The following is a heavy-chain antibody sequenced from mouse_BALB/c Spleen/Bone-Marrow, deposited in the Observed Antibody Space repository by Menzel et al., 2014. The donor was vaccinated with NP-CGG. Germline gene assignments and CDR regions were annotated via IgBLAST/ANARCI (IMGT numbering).Heavy chain of an antibody. D-gene: IGHD2-4*01. Sequence: VQLKESGPELVKPGASVKMSCKASGYTFTSYVLHRVKQKPGQGLEWIGYIYPYNDVTKYNEKFKPKATLTSDKSSSTAYMELSSLTSEDSAVYYCAREGMIAGDYWGQGTTLTVSS. J-gene: IGHJ2*01. CDR1: GYTFTSYV. CDR2: IYPYNDVT. CDR3: AREGMIAGDY. V-gene: IGHV1-14*01.